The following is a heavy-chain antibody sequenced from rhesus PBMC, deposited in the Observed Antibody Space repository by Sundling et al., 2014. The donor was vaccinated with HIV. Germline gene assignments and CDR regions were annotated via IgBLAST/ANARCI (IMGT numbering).Heavy chain of an antibody. CDR3: VREKYSTSCFDY. Sequence: QVQLQESGPGLVKPSETLSLTCTVSGASISSYWWSWIRQPPGKGLEWIGYIYGSVSSTNFNIFGSGSSIDYNPSLKSRVTLSVDTSKNQLSLKLSSVTAADTAVYYCVREKYSTSCFDYWGQGVLVTVSS. CDR2: IYGSVSST. CDR1: GASISSYW. J-gene: IGHJ4*01. D-gene: IGHD6-43*01. V-gene: IGHV4-169*02.